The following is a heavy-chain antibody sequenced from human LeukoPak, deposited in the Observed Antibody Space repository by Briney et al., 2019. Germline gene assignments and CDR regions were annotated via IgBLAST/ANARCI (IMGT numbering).Heavy chain of an antibody. CDR2: ISSSSSYI. J-gene: IGHJ4*02. CDR3: ARAPLKFLEWLFSYFDY. Sequence: GGSLRLSCAASGFTFSAYNMNWVRRAPGKGLEWVSSISSSSSYIYYADSVKGRFTISRDNAKNSLYLQMNSLRAEDTAVYYCARAPLKFLEWLFSYFDYWGQGTLVTVSS. D-gene: IGHD3-3*01. CDR1: GFTFSAYN. V-gene: IGHV3-21*01.